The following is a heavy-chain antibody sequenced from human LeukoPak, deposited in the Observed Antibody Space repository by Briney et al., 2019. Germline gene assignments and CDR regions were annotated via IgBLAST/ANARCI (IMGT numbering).Heavy chain of an antibody. Sequence: PSETLSLTCAVYGGSFSGYYWSWIRQPPGKGLEWIGEISHSGSTNYNPSLKSRVTISVDTSKNQFSLKLSSVTAADTAVYYCARVGSIKAAAPVWVTRPISLVWFDPWGQGTLVTVSS. V-gene: IGHV4-34*01. J-gene: IGHJ5*02. CDR1: GGSFSGYY. D-gene: IGHD6-13*01. CDR3: ARVGSIKAAAPVWVTRPISLVWFDP. CDR2: ISHSGST.